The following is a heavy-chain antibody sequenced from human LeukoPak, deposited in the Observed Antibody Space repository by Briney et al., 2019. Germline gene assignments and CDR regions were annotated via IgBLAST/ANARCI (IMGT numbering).Heavy chain of an antibody. CDR2: MNPNSGNT. V-gene: IGHV1-8*02. D-gene: IGHD2-15*01. Sequence: ASVKVSCKASGYTFTSYYMHWVRQATGQGLEWMGWMNPNSGNTGYAQKFQGRVTMTRNTSISTAYMELSSLRSEDTAVYYCAKGSSGGSLTNWFDPWGQGTLVTVSS. J-gene: IGHJ5*02. CDR1: GYTFTSYY. CDR3: AKGSSGGSLTNWFDP.